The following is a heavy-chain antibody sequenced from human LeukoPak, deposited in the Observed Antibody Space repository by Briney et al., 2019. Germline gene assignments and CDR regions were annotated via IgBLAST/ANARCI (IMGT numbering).Heavy chain of an antibody. CDR2: INNDGSST. CDR3: ARDMHYHDSSGFYDY. CDR1: GFTFSNYW. V-gene: IGHV3-74*01. Sequence: GGSLRLSCAASGFTFSNYWMHWVRRAPGKGLVWVSRINNDGSSTSHADSVKGRFTISRDNAKNTLYLQMNSLRAEDTAVYYCARDMHYHDSSGFYDYWGQGTLVTVSS. J-gene: IGHJ4*02. D-gene: IGHD3-22*01.